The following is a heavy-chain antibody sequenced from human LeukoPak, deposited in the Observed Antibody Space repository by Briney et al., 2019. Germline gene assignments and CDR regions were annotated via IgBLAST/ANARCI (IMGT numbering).Heavy chain of an antibody. Sequence: PSETLSLTCTVSGGSISSSRYYWGWIRQPPGKGLEWIGSIYYSGSTYYNPSLKSRVTISVDTSKNQFSLKMSSVTATDTAVYYCARLPASLRYNWNDGDYWGQGTLVTVSS. D-gene: IGHD1-1*01. CDR3: ARLPASLRYNWNDGDY. V-gene: IGHV4-39*01. CDR1: GGSISSSRYY. J-gene: IGHJ4*02. CDR2: IYYSGST.